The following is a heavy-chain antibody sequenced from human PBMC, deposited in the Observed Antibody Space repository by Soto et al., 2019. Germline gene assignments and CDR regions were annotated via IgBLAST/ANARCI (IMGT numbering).Heavy chain of an antibody. V-gene: IGHV1-69*06. J-gene: IGHJ4*02. D-gene: IGHD3-22*01. CDR2: IIPIFGTA. CDR1: GGTFSSYA. CDR3: ARGDYGDNDSSGYYYSDY. Sequence: SVKVSCKASGGTFSSYAISWVRQAPGQGLEWMGGIIPIFGTANYAQKFQGRVTITADKSTSTAYMELSSLRSEDTAVYYCARGDYGDNDSSGYYYSDYWGQGTLVTVSS.